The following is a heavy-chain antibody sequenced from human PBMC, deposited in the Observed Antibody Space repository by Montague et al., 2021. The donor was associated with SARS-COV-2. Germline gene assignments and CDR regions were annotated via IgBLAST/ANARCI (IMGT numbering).Heavy chain of an antibody. D-gene: IGHD3-3*01. V-gene: IGHV4-34*01. CDR2: INHSGST. Sequence: SETLSLTCAVYGGSFSGYYWSWIRQPPGKGLEWIGEINHSGSTNYNPSLKSRVTISVDTSKNQFSLKLSSVTAADTAVHYCARGPGVVIILAICYYYGMDVWGQGTTVTVSS. CDR3: ARGPGVVIILAICYYYGMDV. CDR1: GGSFSGYY. J-gene: IGHJ6*02.